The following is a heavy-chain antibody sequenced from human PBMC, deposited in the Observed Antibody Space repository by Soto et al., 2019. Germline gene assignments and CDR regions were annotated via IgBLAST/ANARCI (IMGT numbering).Heavy chain of an antibody. V-gene: IGHV2-70*04. CDR1: GFSLSTSGMR. CDR3: ARAPPGEDAFDI. J-gene: IGHJ3*02. Sequence: SGPTLVNPTQTLTLTCTFSGFSLSTSGMRVNWIRQPPGKALEWLARIDWDDDKFYSTSLKTRLTISKDTSKNQVVLTMTNMDPVDTXTYYCARAPPGEDAFDIWGQGTLVTVSS. CDR2: IDWDDDK. D-gene: IGHD3-10*01.